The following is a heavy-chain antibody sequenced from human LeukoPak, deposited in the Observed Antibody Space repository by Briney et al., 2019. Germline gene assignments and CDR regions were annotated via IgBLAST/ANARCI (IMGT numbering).Heavy chain of an antibody. Sequence: SETLSLTCTVSGGSISTSYWSWLRQSPGKGLEWIGYIYYSGSTNYNPSLKSRVTISVDTSKNQFSLKLSSVTAADTAVYYCARMTTVPRWGLYYYYYMDVWGKGTTVTVSS. D-gene: IGHD4-11*01. CDR2: IYYSGST. J-gene: IGHJ6*03. V-gene: IGHV4-59*12. CDR1: GGSISTSY. CDR3: ARMTTVPRWGLYYYYYMDV.